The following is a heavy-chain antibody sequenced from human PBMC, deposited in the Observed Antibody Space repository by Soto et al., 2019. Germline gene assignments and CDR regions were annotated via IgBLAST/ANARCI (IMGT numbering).Heavy chain of an antibody. J-gene: IGHJ6*03. Sequence: SETLSLTCTVSGGSISSSSYYWGWIRQPPGKALEWIGSIYYSGSTYYNPSLKSRVTISVDTSKNQFSMKLSSVTAADTAVYYCARHWDRSSSYYYYYYMDVWGKGTTVTVSS. CDR2: IYYSGST. CDR3: ARHWDRSSSYYYYYYMDV. V-gene: IGHV4-39*01. CDR1: GGSISSSSYY. D-gene: IGHD6-6*01.